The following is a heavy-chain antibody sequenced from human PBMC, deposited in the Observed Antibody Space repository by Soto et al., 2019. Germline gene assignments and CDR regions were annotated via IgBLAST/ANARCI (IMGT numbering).Heavy chain of an antibody. CDR2: ILYDGSNK. J-gene: IGHJ3*02. V-gene: IGHV3-33*01. Sequence: GGSLRLSCAASGFTFSNYGMHWARQAPGKGLEWVAVILYDGSNKYYADSVKGRFTISRDNSKNTLYLQMNSLRAEDTAVYYCARDFGRGNYGSFDIWGQGTMDTGSS. CDR1: GFTFSNYG. D-gene: IGHD1-7*01. CDR3: ARDFGRGNYGSFDI.